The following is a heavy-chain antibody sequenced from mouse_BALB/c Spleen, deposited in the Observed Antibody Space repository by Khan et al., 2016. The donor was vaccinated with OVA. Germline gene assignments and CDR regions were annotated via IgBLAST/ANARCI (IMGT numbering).Heavy chain of an antibody. V-gene: IGHV5-9-3*01. CDR3: AGTPGYYGDNYFDY. CDR2: ISSGGTYT. J-gene: IGHJ2*01. Sequence: EVELVESGGGLVKPGGSLQLSCAASGFTFSSYAMSWVRQTPEKRLEWVATISSGGTYTYYPDSVKGRFTISRDNAKNTLYLQMSRLSSAATAMYYCAGTPGYYGDNYFDYWGQGTTLTASS. D-gene: IGHD1-1*01. CDR1: GFTFSSYA.